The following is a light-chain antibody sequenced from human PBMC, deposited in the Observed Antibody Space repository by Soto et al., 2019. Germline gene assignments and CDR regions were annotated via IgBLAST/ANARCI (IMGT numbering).Light chain of an antibody. Sequence: DIQMTQSLSSLSASVGDRVTITCQASQDITNYLNWYQQKPGEAPKLLIYDASTLATGVPSRFSGSGSGTDFTFTISSLQPEDIATYYCQQYAHLLRTTFGQGTKLEIK. V-gene: IGKV1-33*01. CDR1: QDITNY. CDR2: DAS. J-gene: IGKJ2*01. CDR3: QQYAHLLRTT.